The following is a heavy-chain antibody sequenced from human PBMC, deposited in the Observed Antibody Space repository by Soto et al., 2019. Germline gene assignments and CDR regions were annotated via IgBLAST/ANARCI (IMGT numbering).Heavy chain of an antibody. V-gene: IGHV3-73*02. Sequence: EVKLVESGGGVVRPGGSLKLSCAASRFPFSTSPIHWVRQASGQGLEWVGRIKSEGNSYATAYAPSLKGRFTISRDDSKNTAYLQMNSLKTEDTAVYYCTRHVILGPTDWFDPWGQGTLVTVSS. D-gene: IGHD1-26*01. CDR2: IKSEGNSYAT. CDR1: RFPFSTSP. J-gene: IGHJ5*02. CDR3: TRHVILGPTDWFDP.